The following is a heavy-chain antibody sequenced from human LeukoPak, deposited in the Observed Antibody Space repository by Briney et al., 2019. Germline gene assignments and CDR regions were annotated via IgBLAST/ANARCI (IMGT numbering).Heavy chain of an antibody. CDR1: GFTFSSYS. Sequence: GGSLRLSCAASGFTFSSYSMNWVRQAPGKGLEWVSSISSSSSYIYYADSVKGRFTISRDNAKNSLYLQMNSLRAEDTAVYYCARGEWFGESRGWYFDLWGRGTLVTVSS. CDR3: ARGEWFGESRGWYFDL. D-gene: IGHD3-10*01. V-gene: IGHV3-21*01. J-gene: IGHJ2*01. CDR2: ISSSSSYI.